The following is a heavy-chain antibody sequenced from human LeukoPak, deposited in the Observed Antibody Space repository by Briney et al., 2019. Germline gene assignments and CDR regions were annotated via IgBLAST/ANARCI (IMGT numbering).Heavy chain of an antibody. CDR2: ISYDVSNK. V-gene: IGHV3-30-3*01. CDR3: ARDADSSGYMEH. J-gene: IGHJ1*01. Sequence: GGSLRLSCAASGFTFSTYAMHWVRQAPGKGLEWVAVISYDVSNKYSADSVKGRFTISRDNSKDTLYLQMNSLRAEDTAVYYCARDADSSGYMEHWGQGTLVTVSS. D-gene: IGHD3-22*01. CDR1: GFTFSTYA.